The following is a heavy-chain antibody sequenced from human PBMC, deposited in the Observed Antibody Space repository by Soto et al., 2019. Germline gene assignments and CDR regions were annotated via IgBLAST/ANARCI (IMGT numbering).Heavy chain of an antibody. CDR3: ARSQDWNLDC. D-gene: IGHD1-1*01. CDR1: GFTFSRYD. J-gene: IGHJ4*02. V-gene: IGHV3-13*01. Sequence: HPGGSLRLSCAASGFTFSRYDMHWVRQTTGKGLEWVSAIGTAGDTYHPGSVKGRFTISRENAKNSLYLQMNSLTAGDTAVYYCARSQDWNLDCWGQGILVTVSS. CDR2: IGTAGDT.